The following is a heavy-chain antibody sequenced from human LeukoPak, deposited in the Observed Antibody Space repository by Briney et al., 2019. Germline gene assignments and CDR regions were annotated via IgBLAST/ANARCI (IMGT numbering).Heavy chain of an antibody. Sequence: GGSLRLSCTASGFTFGDYATSWVRQAPGKGLEWVGFIRSKAFGGTTEYAASVKGRFTISRDDSKSIAYLQMNSLKIEDTAVYYCTRAHYSNYVNLDYWGQGTLVTVFS. D-gene: IGHD4-11*01. J-gene: IGHJ4*02. CDR3: TRAHYSNYVNLDY. CDR2: IRSKAFGGTT. CDR1: GFTFGDYA. V-gene: IGHV3-49*04.